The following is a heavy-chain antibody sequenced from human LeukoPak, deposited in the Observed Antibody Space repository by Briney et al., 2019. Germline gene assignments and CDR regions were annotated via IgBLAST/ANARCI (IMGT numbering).Heavy chain of an antibody. CDR3: ARGYGSGPFYFDY. CDR1: GFTFSDHY. D-gene: IGHD3-10*01. V-gene: IGHV3-72*01. CDR2: IRNKANSYTT. Sequence: GGSLRLSCAASGFTFSDHYMDWVRQAPGKGLEWVARIRNKANSYTTEYAASVKGRFTIARDDSKTSLFLQMNSLKTEDTAVYYCARGYGSGPFYFDYWGQGTLVTVSS. J-gene: IGHJ4*02.